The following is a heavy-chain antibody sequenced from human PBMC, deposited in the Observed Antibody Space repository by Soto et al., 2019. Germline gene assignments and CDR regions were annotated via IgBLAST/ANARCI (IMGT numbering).Heavy chain of an antibody. Sequence: GSLRLSCAASGFTFSSYSMNWVRQAPGKGLEWVSSISSSSSYIYYADSVKGRFTISRDNAKNSLYLQMNSLRAEDTAVYYCARVPYDFWRGYEYFGMDVWGQGTTVTVSS. CDR2: ISSSSSYI. CDR3: ARVPYDFWRGYEYFGMDV. J-gene: IGHJ6*02. CDR1: GFTFSSYS. D-gene: IGHD3-3*01. V-gene: IGHV3-21*01.